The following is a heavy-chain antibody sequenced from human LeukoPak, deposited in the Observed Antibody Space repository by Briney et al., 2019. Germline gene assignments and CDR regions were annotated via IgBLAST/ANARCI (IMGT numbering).Heavy chain of an antibody. CDR2: IYYSGST. V-gene: IGHV4-59*01. Sequence: YPSETLSLTCTVSGSSISNYYWSWIRQPPGKGLEWIGYIYYSGSTTYNPSLKSRVTISVDTSNNQFSLRLTSVTAADTAVYYCARFDSGTNWFDPWGQGTLVTVSP. CDR3: ARFDSGTNWFDP. CDR1: GSSISNYY. D-gene: IGHD1-14*01. J-gene: IGHJ5*02.